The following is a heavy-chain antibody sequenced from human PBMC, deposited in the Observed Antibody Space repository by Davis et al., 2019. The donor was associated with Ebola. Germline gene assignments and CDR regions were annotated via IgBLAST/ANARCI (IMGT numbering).Heavy chain of an antibody. V-gene: IGHV1-46*01. CDR1: GYTFTNYY. J-gene: IGHJ4*02. CDR2: INPNDGRT. D-gene: IGHD6-19*01. CDR3: ARGGGPDVVVAVLFDY. Sequence: AVSVKVSCKASGYTFTNYYMHWVRQAPGQGLEWMGMINPNDGRTIYAQKFQGRVTVTRDTSTTTVYMDLSSLRSDDTAVYYCARGGGPDVVVAVLFDYWGQGTLVSVSS.